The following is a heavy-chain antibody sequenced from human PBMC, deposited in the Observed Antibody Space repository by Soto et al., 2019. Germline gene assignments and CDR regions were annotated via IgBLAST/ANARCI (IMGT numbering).Heavy chain of an antibody. CDR1: GYTLTELS. V-gene: IGHV1-24*01. Sequence: ASVKVSCKVSGYTLTELSMHWVRQAPGKGLEWMGGFDPEDGETIYAQKFQGRVTMTEDTSTDTAYKELSSLRSEDTAVYYCATVVANQLGYYYYYMDVWGKGTTVTVSS. J-gene: IGHJ6*03. CDR2: FDPEDGET. CDR3: ATVVANQLGYYYYYMDV. D-gene: IGHD2-15*01.